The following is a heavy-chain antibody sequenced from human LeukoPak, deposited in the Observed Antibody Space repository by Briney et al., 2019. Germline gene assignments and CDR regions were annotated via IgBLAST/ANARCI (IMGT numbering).Heavy chain of an antibody. D-gene: IGHD2-2*01. V-gene: IGHV3-53*01. Sequence: GGSLRLSCTGSGFTVGTTSMSWARQSPGKGLEWVSVIYRGGSTYYADSVNGRFTISRDNSRNSLSLQMNSLRAEDTALYYCARAIPPHCSSTSCYLDYWGQGTLVTVSS. J-gene: IGHJ4*02. CDR2: IYRGGST. CDR1: GFTVGTTS. CDR3: ARAIPPHCSSTSCYLDY.